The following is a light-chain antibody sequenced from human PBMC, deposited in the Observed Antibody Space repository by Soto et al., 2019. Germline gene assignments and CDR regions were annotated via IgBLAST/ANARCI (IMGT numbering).Light chain of an antibody. J-gene: IGKJ5*01. CDR3: HQRNK. CDR1: QFLSSY. Sequence: EIVMTQSPATLSVSPGERATLSCRASQFLSSYLAWYQQIPGQPPRLLIYDTSNRVTGIPARFSGSRSGTDFTLTISSLGPEDFAVYFCHQRNKFGQGTRLEIK. CDR2: DTS. V-gene: IGKV3-11*01.